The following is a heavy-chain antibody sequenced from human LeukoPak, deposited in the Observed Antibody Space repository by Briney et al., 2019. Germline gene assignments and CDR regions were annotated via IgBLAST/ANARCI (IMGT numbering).Heavy chain of an antibody. CDR3: ARRGGSSSRRSPIDY. Sequence: PGGSPRLSCTASGFTFSDYWMTWVRQAPGKGPEGVANIKQDGSQRYYVDSVRGRFTISRDNAKNSLFLQMNGLRAEDTAVYYCARRGGSSSRRSPIDYWGQGTLVTVSS. J-gene: IGHJ4*02. CDR1: GFTFSDYW. CDR2: IKQDGSQR. V-gene: IGHV3-7*01. D-gene: IGHD6-6*01.